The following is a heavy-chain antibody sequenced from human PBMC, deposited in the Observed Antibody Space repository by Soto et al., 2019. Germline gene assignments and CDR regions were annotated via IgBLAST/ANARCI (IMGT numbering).Heavy chain of an antibody. J-gene: IGHJ3*02. CDR2: INAGNGNT. V-gene: IGHV1-3*01. D-gene: IGHD3-16*02. Sequence: VQLVQSGAEVKKPGASVKVSCKASGYTFTSYAMHWVRQAPGQRLEWMGWINAGNGNTKYSQKFQGRVTITRDTSASTAYMELSSLRSEDTAVYYCARATPYDYIWGSYRWAFDIWGQGTMVTVSS. CDR3: ARATPYDYIWGSYRWAFDI. CDR1: GYTFTSYA.